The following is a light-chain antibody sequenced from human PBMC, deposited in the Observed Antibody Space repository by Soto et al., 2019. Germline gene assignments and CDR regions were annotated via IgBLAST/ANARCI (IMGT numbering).Light chain of an antibody. CDR1: SSNIGAGYD. CDR2: GNS. CDR3: QSYDSRRDVV. V-gene: IGLV1-40*01. Sequence: QSVLTQPPSVSGAPGQRVTISCTGSSSNIGAGYDVHWYQQLPGTAPKLLIYGNSNRPSGVPDRFSGSKSGTSASLAITGLQAEGESAYRRQSYDSRRDVVSGGGTKRTVL. J-gene: IGLJ2*01.